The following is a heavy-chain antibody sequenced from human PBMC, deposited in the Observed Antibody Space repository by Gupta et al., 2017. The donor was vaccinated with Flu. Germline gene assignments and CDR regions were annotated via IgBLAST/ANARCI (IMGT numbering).Heavy chain of an antibody. J-gene: IGHJ6*02. V-gene: IGHV3-30*18. Sequence: LESGGGVVQPGRSLRLSCAAFEFSFSNSGKQWVRQAPGRGLEWVAVISYEGTNKDYADSVKGRFTISRDNSKNTLYLQMNSLGAEDTAVYYCAKDWKWNYNNYGLNVWGQGTTVTVSS. D-gene: IGHD5-24*01. CDR3: AKDWKWNYNNYGLNV. CDR1: EFSFSNSG. CDR2: ISYEGTNK.